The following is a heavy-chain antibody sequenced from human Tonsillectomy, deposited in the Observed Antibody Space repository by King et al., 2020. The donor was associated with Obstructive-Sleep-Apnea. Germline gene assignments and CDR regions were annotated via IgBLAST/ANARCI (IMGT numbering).Heavy chain of an antibody. CDR1: GFTFSNSW. CDR2: IKQDGSEE. Sequence: VQLVESGGGLVQPGGSLRLSCAASGFTFSNSWMSWVRQAPGKGLEWVANIKQDGSEEYYVDSVKGRFTISRDNAKNSLYLQMNSLRAEDTAVYYCARKMYYYDTSSLGWSDPWGQGTLVTVSS. V-gene: IGHV3-7*01. D-gene: IGHD3-22*01. J-gene: IGHJ5*02. CDR3: ARKMYYYDTSSLGWSDP.